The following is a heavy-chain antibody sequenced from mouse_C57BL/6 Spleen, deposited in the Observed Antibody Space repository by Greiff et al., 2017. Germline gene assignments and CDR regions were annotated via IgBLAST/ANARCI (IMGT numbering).Heavy chain of an antibody. Sequence: VQLQQSGAELARPGASVKLSCKASGYTFTSYGISWVKQRTGQGLEWIGEIYPRSGNTSYNEKFKGTATLTADKSSSTAYMELSSLTSEDSAVYFCAGAPRGDDGSSHGCFEVWGTGTTVTVSS. V-gene: IGHV1-81*01. CDR3: AGAPRGDDGSSHGCFEV. CDR1: GYTFTSYG. CDR2: IYPRSGNT. D-gene: IGHD1-1*01. J-gene: IGHJ1*03.